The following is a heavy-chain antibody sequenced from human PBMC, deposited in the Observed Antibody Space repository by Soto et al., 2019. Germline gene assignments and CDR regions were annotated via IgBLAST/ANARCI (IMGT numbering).Heavy chain of an antibody. V-gene: IGHV3-33*01. D-gene: IGHD3-10*01. CDR2: IWYDGSNK. CDR1: GFTFSSYG. Sequence: GGSLRLSCAASGFTFSSYGMYWVRQAPGKGLEWVAVIWYDGSNKYYADSVKGRFTISRDNSKNTLYLQMNSLRAEDTAVYYCARSKGYRVVRGVITNAFDYWGQGTLVTVSS. J-gene: IGHJ4*02. CDR3: ARSKGYRVVRGVITNAFDY.